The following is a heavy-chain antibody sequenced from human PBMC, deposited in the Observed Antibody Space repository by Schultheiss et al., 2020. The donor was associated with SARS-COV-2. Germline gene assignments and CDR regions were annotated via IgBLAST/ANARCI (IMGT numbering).Heavy chain of an antibody. V-gene: IGHV3-23*01. CDR3: ARLNNAFVAFDI. CDR1: EVIFSNSV. D-gene: IGHD2-2*01. Sequence: GESLKISCAASEVIFSNSVIHWVRQPPGKGLEWVSTISGSGGSTYYADSVKGRFTISRDNAKNSLYLQMNSLRDEDTAVYYCARLNNAFVAFDILGQGTMVTVSS. CDR2: ISGSGGST. J-gene: IGHJ3*02.